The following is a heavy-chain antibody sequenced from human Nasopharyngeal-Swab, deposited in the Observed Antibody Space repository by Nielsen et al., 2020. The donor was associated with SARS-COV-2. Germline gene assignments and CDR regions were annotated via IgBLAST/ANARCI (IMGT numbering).Heavy chain of an antibody. CDR1: GGSISSGGYY. D-gene: IGHD3-22*01. V-gene: IGHV4-31*03. CDR3: ARASITMIAAVTHFDY. CDR2: IYYSGST. J-gene: IGHJ4*02. Sequence: LRLSCTVSGGSISSGGYYWSWIRQHPGKGLEWIGYIYYSGSTYYNPSLKSRVTISVDTSKNQFSLKLSSVTAADTAVYYCARASITMIAAVTHFDYWGQGTLVTVSS.